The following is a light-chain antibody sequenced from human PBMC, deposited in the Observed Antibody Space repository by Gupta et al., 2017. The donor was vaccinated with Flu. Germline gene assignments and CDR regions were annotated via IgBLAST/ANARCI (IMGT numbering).Light chain of an antibody. CDR1: ISNVGTNY. V-gene: IGLV1-47*01. Sequence: QSVVTQTPSVSGTPGQRVIISCSGSISNVGTNYVHWYQRVPGTAPRLLIHGDHQRPSGVTDRFSGSKSGTSASLAISGLRSEDEADYYCAAWDDGLSGPVFGGGTKVTVL. CDR2: GDH. CDR3: AAWDDGLSGPV. J-gene: IGLJ3*02.